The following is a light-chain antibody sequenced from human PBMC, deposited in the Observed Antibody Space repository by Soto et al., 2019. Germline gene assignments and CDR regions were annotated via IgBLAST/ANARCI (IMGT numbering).Light chain of an antibody. J-gene: IGKJ1*01. Sequence: QVRRAASSFSASVGDRCTITGRASQSIGTYLNWYQQKPGKAPKVLIYGVSALQSEVPSRFSGSGSGTDFTLTISSLQPDDFATYSCQQYDTSSNTFGQGTKVDIK. V-gene: IGKV1-39*01. CDR2: GVS. CDR3: QQYDTSSNT. CDR1: QSIGTY.